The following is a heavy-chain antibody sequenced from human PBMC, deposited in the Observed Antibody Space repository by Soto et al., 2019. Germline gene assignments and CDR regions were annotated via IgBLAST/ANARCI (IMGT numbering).Heavy chain of an antibody. CDR2: IRDKANSYTT. J-gene: IGHJ6*02. CDR3: ARGSTSSRSFYSYGLAV. V-gene: IGHV3-72*01. D-gene: IGHD6-6*01. Sequence: PGGSLRLSCAASGFTFSDHYMDWVRQAPGKGLEWIGRIRDKANSYTTEYAASVKGRFSVSRDDSESSLYLQMNSLKTDDTATYYCARGSTSSRSFYSYGLAVWGQWTTVTVSS. CDR1: GFTFSDHY.